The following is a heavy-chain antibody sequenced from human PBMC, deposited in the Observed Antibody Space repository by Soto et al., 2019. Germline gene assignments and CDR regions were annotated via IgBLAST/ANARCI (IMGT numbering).Heavy chain of an antibody. J-gene: IGHJ1*01. V-gene: IGHV1-18*01. CDR2: ISAYNGNT. CDR1: GYTFTSYG. D-gene: IGHD2-21*02. Sequence: GASVKVSCKASGYTFTSYGISWVRQAPGQGLEWMGWISAYNGNTNYAQKLQGRVTMTTDTSTSTAYMELRSLRSDDTAVYYCARDTAYCGGDCWGAEYFQHWGQGTLVTVSS. CDR3: ARDTAYCGGDCWGAEYFQH.